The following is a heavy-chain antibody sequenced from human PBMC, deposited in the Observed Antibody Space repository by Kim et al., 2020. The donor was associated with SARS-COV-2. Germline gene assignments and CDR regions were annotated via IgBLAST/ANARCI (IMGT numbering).Heavy chain of an antibody. CDR2: IYYSGST. CDR3: ARHGLAGDLYSLNWFDP. V-gene: IGHV4-39*01. J-gene: IGHJ5*02. Sequence: SETLSLTCTVSGSSISSSSYYWGWIRQPPGKGLEWIGSIYYSGSTYYNPSLKSRVTISVDTSKNQFSLKLSSVTAADTAVYYCARHGLAGDLYSLNWFDPWGQGTLVTVSS. CDR1: GSSISSSSYY. D-gene: IGHD5-12*01.